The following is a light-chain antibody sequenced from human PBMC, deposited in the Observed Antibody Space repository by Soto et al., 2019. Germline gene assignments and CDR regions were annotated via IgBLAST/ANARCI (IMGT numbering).Light chain of an antibody. CDR3: QQRSNRPT. CDR2: DAS. CDR1: QSVSSY. Sequence: EIVLTQSPATLSLSPGERATLSCRASQSVSSYLAWYQQKPGQAPRLLIYDASNRATGFPARFSGSGSGTDFTLTISSLEPEDFAVYYCQQRSNRPTFGQGTKVEIK. J-gene: IGKJ1*01. V-gene: IGKV3-11*01.